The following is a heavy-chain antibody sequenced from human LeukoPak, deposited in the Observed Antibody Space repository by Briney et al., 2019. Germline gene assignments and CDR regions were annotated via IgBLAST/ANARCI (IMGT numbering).Heavy chain of an antibody. Sequence: GGSLRLSCAASGFTFSSYWLTWVRKAPGKGLEWVANIKQDGSEKFYVDSVKGRFTISRDSAKNSLSLQMNSLRAEDTAVYSCARTRVSGGTFYHPFDYWGQGTLVTVSS. D-gene: IGHD2-15*01. V-gene: IGHV3-7*01. CDR3: ARTRVSGGTFYHPFDY. CDR1: GFTFSSYW. CDR2: IKQDGSEK. J-gene: IGHJ4*02.